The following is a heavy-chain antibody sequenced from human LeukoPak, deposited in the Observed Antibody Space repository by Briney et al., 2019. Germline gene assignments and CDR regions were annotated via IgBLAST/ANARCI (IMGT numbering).Heavy chain of an antibody. CDR1: GYAFTSYG. CDR3: ASWRGMVGDY. D-gene: IGHD3-10*02. Sequence: GASVKVSCKASGYAFTSYGISWVRQSPGQGLEWMGWISAYNGNTNYAQKLQGRVTMTTDTSTSTAYMELRSLRSDDTAVYYCASWRGMVGDYWGQGTLVTVSS. CDR2: ISAYNGNT. J-gene: IGHJ4*02. V-gene: IGHV1-18*01.